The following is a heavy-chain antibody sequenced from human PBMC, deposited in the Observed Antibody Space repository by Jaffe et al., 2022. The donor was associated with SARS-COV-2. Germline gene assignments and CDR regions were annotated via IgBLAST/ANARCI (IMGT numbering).Heavy chain of an antibody. V-gene: IGHV1-8*01. D-gene: IGHD3-10*01. CDR1: GYSFTTFD. Sequence: QRQLVQPGAEVKEPGASVKVSCKASGYSFTTFDINWVRQATGQGLEWMGWMNPNNGVPVYAKNFQGRITLTRDTSTNTAYMELSSLTSDDTAVYYCARGAIYYSASGTPGYGMDVWGQGTTVSVSS. CDR3: ARGAIYYSASGTPGYGMDV. CDR2: MNPNNGVP. J-gene: IGHJ6*02.